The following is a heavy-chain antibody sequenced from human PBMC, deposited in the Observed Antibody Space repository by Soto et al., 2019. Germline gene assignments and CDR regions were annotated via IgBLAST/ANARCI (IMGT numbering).Heavy chain of an antibody. CDR1: GFTFRSHW. V-gene: IGHV3-7*01. CDR3: AKAEGYSFDI. Sequence: EVQLEETEGGLVQPGGSLRLSCAASGFTFRSHWMSWVRQAPGKGLEWVANIRQDGNEEQYLDSVKGRFTLSRDNAKNLLYLQMNGLRVEDTAVYYCAKAEGYSFDIRGQGTMVTVSS. J-gene: IGHJ3*02. D-gene: IGHD1-1*01. CDR2: IRQDGNEE.